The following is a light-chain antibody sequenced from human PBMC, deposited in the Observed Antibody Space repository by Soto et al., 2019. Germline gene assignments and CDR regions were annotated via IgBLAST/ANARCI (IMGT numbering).Light chain of an antibody. CDR1: INDVGGYNY. CDR3: MSYEGANRFV. Sequence: QSALTQPPSASGPPGQSVTISCAGTINDVGGYNYVSWYQQHPGKVPQLMIYQVTKRPSGVPDRFSASKSDTTASLTISGLQDEDEGDYYCMSYEGANRFVFGTGTKVTVL. V-gene: IGLV2-8*01. J-gene: IGLJ1*01. CDR2: QVT.